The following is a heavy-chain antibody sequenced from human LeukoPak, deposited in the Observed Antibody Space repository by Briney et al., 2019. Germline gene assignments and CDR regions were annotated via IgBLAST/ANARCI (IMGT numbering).Heavy chain of an antibody. CDR3: ARAGPAVTALRRTPFDY. J-gene: IGHJ4*02. CDR2: ITSSSGYI. CDR1: GFTFSSYS. V-gene: IGHV3-21*01. Sequence: GGSLRLSCAASGFTFSSYSMNWVRQAPGRGLEWVPSITSSSGYIYYADSAKGRFTISRDSTKNSLFLQMNSLRAEDTAVYYCARAGPAVTALRRTPFDYWGQGTLVTVSS. D-gene: IGHD2-21*02.